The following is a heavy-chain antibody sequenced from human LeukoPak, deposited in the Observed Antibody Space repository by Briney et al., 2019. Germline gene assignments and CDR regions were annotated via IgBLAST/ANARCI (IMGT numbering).Heavy chain of an antibody. V-gene: IGHV3-30*18. J-gene: IGHJ4*02. CDR3: AKGVAGYDY. CDR1: GFTFSGYG. CDR2: ISFDGSNK. D-gene: IGHD2-15*01. Sequence: PGGTLTLSCAASGFTFSGYGMHWVRQAPGKGLEWVAVISFDGSNKYYADSVKGRFTISRDNSKNTLYLQMNSLRAEDTAVYYCAKGVAGYDYWGQGTLVTVSS.